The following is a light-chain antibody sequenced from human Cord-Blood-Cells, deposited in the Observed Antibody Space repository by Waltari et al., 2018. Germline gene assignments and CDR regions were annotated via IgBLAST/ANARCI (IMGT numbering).Light chain of an antibody. CDR3: QQYYSYPLT. J-gene: IGKJ3*01. CDR2: AAS. V-gene: IGKV1-8*01. CDR1: QGISSY. Sequence: AIRITQSPSSLSASPGDRVTITCRASQGISSYLAWYEQKPGKAPKLLIYAASTLQSGVPSRFSGSGSGTDFTLTISCLQSEDFATYYCQQYYSYPLTFGPGTKVDIK.